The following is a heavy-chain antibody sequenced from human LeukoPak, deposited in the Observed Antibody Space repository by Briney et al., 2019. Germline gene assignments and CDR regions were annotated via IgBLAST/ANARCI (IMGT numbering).Heavy chain of an antibody. D-gene: IGHD4-23*01. CDR1: GGSFSGYY. CDR3: ARHGDYGGNSVPYFDY. V-gene: IGHV4-34*01. CDR2: INHSGST. Sequence: PSETLPLTCAVYGGSFSGYYWSWIRQPPGKGLEWIGEINHSGSTNYNPSLKSRVTISVDTSKNQFSLKLSSVTAADTAVYYCARHGDYGGNSVPYFDYWGQGTLVTVSS. J-gene: IGHJ4*02.